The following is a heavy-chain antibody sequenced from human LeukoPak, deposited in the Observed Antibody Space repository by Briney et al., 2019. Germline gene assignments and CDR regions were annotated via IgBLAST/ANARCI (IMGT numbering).Heavy chain of an antibody. Sequence: GGSLRLSCAASGFTFSSYAMHWVRQAPGKGLEWVAVISYDGSNKYYADCVKGRFTISRDNSKNTLYLQMNSLRAEDTAVYYCAREDIVVVPAAIWYYGMDVWGQGTTVTVSS. D-gene: IGHD2-2*02. CDR3: AREDIVVVPAAIWYYGMDV. CDR1: GFTFSSYA. CDR2: ISYDGSNK. J-gene: IGHJ6*02. V-gene: IGHV3-30-3*01.